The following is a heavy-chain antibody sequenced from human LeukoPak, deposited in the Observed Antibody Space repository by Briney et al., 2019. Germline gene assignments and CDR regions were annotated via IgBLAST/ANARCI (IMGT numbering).Heavy chain of an antibody. D-gene: IGHD3-22*01. V-gene: IGHV4-31*03. Sequence: SQTLSLTCTVSGGSISSGGYYWSWIRQHPGQGLEWIGYIYYSGSTYYNPSLKSRVTISVDTSKNQFSLMLSSVTAADTAVYYCASHRYYDSSGYLGGAFDIWGQGTMVTVSS. CDR2: IYYSGST. J-gene: IGHJ3*02. CDR3: ASHRYYDSSGYLGGAFDI. CDR1: GGSISSGGYY.